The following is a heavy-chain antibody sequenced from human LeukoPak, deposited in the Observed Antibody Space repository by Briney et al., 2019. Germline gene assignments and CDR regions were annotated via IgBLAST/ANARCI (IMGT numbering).Heavy chain of an antibody. CDR3: ARDKSLRGYSGYDFDY. Sequence: GGSLRLSCAASGFTFSSYAMHWVRQAPGKGLEWVAVISYDGSNKYYADSVKGRFTISRDNSKNTLYLQMNSLRAEDTAVYYCARDKSLRGYSGYDFDYWGQETLVTVSS. CDR1: GFTFSSYA. D-gene: IGHD5-12*01. V-gene: IGHV3-30*04. J-gene: IGHJ4*02. CDR2: ISYDGSNK.